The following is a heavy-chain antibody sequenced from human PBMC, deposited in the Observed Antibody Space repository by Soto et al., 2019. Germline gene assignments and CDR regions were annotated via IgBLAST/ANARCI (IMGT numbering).Heavy chain of an antibody. Sequence: PSETLSLTCTVSGGSISSGDYYWSWIRQPPGKGLEWIGYIYYSGSTYYNPSLKSRVTISVDTSKNQFSLKLSSVTAADTAVYYCARDGLYDYVWGSYRYSLPREFDPWGQGTLVTVSS. CDR2: IYYSGST. V-gene: IGHV4-30-4*01. D-gene: IGHD3-16*02. CDR1: GGSISSGDYY. J-gene: IGHJ5*02. CDR3: ARDGLYDYVWGSYRYSLPREFDP.